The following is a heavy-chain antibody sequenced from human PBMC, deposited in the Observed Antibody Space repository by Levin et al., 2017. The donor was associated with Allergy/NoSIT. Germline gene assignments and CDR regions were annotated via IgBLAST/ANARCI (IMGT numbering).Heavy chain of an antibody. CDR3: ARKKDY. V-gene: IGHV3-48*02. Sequence: GESLKISCAASGFALSSYSMHWVRQAPGKGLEWVSHIDSSGTSTHYADSVRGRFTISRDNAKNSLYLQMNSLRDEDTAVYYCARKKDYWGQGTPVTVSS. J-gene: IGHJ4*03. CDR2: IDSSGTST. CDR1: GFALSSYS.